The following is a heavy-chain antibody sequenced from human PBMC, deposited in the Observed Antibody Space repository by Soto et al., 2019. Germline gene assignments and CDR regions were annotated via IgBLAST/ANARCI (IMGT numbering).Heavy chain of an antibody. CDR3: ARDMTSTVVPYFDF. J-gene: IGHJ4*02. CDR2: IIPISGAA. V-gene: IGHV1-69*06. Sequence: QVQLVQSGAEVKKPGSSVKVSCKASGGTFSNYVVNWVRQAPGQWLEWMGRIIPISGAANYAQKFQGRVTITADNSTGTSDMELISLRSEDTAVYYCARDMTSTVVPYFDFWCQGTLVTVSS. D-gene: IGHD2-21*01. CDR1: GGTFSNYV.